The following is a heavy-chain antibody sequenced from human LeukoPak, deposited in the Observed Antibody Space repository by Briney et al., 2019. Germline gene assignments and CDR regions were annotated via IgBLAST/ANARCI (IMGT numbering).Heavy chain of an antibody. CDR3: ARGSWIQLWWAFDY. Sequence: PSQTLSLTCTVSGGSISSGGYYWSWIRQHPGKGLAWIGYIYYSGSTYYNPSLKSRVTISVDTSKNQFSLKLSSVTAADTAVYYCARGSWIQLWWAFDYWGQGTLVTVSS. V-gene: IGHV4-31*03. D-gene: IGHD5-18*01. J-gene: IGHJ4*02. CDR1: GGSISSGGYY. CDR2: IYYSGST.